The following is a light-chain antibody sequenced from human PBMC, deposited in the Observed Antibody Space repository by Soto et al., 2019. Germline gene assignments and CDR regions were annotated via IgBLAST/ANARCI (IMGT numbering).Light chain of an antibody. CDR1: QSVSSN. CDR3: QQYNNWPFT. CDR2: GAS. J-gene: IGKJ3*01. V-gene: IGKV3-15*01. Sequence: EIVMTQSPATLSVSPGERGTVSCRASQSVSSNLAWYQQKPGQAPRLLIYGASTRATGIPARFSGSGSGTEFTLTISSLQPEDFAVYYCQQYNNWPFTFGPGTKVDIK.